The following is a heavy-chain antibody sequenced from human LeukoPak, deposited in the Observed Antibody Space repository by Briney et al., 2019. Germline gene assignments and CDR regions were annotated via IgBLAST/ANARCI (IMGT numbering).Heavy chain of an antibody. CDR2: LYYSGTT. D-gene: IGHD2-2*01. V-gene: IGHV4-59*01. J-gene: IGHJ1*01. CDR1: GGPITCNY. Sequence: SETLSLTRSVSGGPITCNYWRWIRPPPGRALEWIGYLYYSGTTKYNPTLKSPVTILADTSKDEFTLKLSSVTATDTAVCYCAKDQITSSRGDGYFQHWGQGTLVTVSS. CDR3: AKDQITSSRGDGYFQH.